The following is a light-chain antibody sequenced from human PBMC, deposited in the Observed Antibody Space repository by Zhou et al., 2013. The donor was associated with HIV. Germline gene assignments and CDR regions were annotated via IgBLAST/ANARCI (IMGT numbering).Light chain of an antibody. J-gene: IGKJ4*01. V-gene: IGKV1-5*03. Sequence: DIQMTQSPSTLSASVGDRVTITCRASQSISTWLAWYQQKRGKAPKLLIYKASNLESGVPSRFSGSGSGTEFTLTISSLQPDDFATYYCQQLNSYALTFGGGTKVEIK. CDR2: KAS. CDR1: QSISTW. CDR3: QQLNSYALT.